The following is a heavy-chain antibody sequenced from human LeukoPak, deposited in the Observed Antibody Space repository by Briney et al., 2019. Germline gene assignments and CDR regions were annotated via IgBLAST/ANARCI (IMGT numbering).Heavy chain of an antibody. CDR1: GYTFSNYG. CDR3: ARGDNFDY. Sequence: ASVKVSCKVSGYTFSNYGITWVRQAPGQGLEWMGWITTYNGNTNYAQKLQGRVTMTTDTSTSTAYMELRSLRSDDTAVYYCARGDNFDYWGQGTLVTVSS. CDR2: ITTYNGNT. V-gene: IGHV1-18*01. J-gene: IGHJ4*02.